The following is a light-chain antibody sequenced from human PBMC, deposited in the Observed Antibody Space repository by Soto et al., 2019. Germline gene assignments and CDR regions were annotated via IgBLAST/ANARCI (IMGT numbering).Light chain of an antibody. V-gene: IGKV1-5*01. J-gene: IGKJ2*01. Sequence: DIQMTQFPSTLSASVGDRVTITCRASQTTNTWLAWYQQKPGTAPKLLVYDASSLEGGVPSRVSASGSATEFARACSSLRPDDLATYYCKPYISYPYTFRQGPKVEIK. CDR1: QTTNTW. CDR2: DAS. CDR3: KPYISYPYT.